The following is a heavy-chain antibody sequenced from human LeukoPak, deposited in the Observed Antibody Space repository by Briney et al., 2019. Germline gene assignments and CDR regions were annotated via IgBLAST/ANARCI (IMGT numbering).Heavy chain of an antibody. J-gene: IGHJ3*02. CDR1: GGSISSYY. D-gene: IGHD4-17*01. CDR3: ARVLRSIDAFDI. V-gene: IGHV4-4*07. CDR2: IYTSGST. Sequence: PSETLSLTCTVSGGSISSYYWSWIRQPAGKGLEWIGRIYTSGSTNYNPSLKSRVTMSVDTSKNQCSRKLSSVTAADTAVYYCARVLRSIDAFDIWGQGTMVTVSS.